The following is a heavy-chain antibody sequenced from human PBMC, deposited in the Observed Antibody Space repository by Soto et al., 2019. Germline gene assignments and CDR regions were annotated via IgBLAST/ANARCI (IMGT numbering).Heavy chain of an antibody. V-gene: IGHV3-23*01. D-gene: IGHD6-6*01. Sequence: GGSLRLSWAASGFTFSSYAMSWVRQAPGKGLEWVSAISGSGGSTYYADSAKGRFTISRDNSKNTLYLQMNSLRAEDTAVYYCAKVNSSPSHFDYWGQGTLVTVSS. CDR3: AKVNSSPSHFDY. J-gene: IGHJ4*02. CDR2: ISGSGGST. CDR1: GFTFSSYA.